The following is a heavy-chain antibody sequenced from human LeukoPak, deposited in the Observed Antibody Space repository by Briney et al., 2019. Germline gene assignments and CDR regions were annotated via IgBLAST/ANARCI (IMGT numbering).Heavy chain of an antibody. D-gene: IGHD3-10*01. V-gene: IGHV3-7*01. CDR3: AKGRQYYGSGSYYFDY. J-gene: IGHJ4*02. CDR1: GFTLSSYW. CDR2: IKQDGSEK. Sequence: PGGSLRLSCAASGFTLSSYWMSWVRQAPGKGLEWVANIKQDGSEKYYVDSVKGRFTISRDNSKNTLYLQMNSLRAEDTAVYYCAKGRQYYGSGSYYFDYWGQGTLVTVSS.